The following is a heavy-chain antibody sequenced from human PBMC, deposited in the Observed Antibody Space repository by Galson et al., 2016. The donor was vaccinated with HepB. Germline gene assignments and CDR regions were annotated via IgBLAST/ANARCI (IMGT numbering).Heavy chain of an antibody. D-gene: IGHD3-10*01. Sequence: SLRLSCAGSGFTFTTFPMSWVRQAPGKGLEWVSGIRGSGGGIDYADSVKGRFTISRDNSKNTLYLQMNSLRAEDTAVYYCATERWSRLTMVRGVLDHLDIWGHGTLVTVSA. V-gene: IGHV3-23*01. CDR3: ATERWSRLTMVRGVLDHLDI. CDR2: IRGSGGGI. J-gene: IGHJ3*02. CDR1: GFTFTTFP.